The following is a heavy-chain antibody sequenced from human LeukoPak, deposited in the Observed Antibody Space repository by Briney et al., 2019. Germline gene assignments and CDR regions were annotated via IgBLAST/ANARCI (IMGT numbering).Heavy chain of an antibody. J-gene: IGHJ4*02. CDR1: GFTLSSYE. D-gene: IGHD3-16*01. V-gene: IGHV3-23*01. CDR3: ARELGGDYFDY. CDR2: IGYSGSDT. Sequence: GGSLRLSCIVSGFTLSSYEMTWFRQAPGKGLEWFSSIGYSGSDTHYADSVKGRFTISRDNSKNTFYLQMNSLGAEDTAVYYCARELGGDYFDYWGQGTLVTVSS.